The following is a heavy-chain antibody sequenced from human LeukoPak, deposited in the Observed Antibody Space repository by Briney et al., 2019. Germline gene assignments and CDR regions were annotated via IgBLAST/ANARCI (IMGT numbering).Heavy chain of an antibody. D-gene: IGHD3-22*01. Sequence: GASVKVSCKASGYTFTSYGISWVRQAPGQGLEWMGWISAYNGNTNYAQKLQGRVTMTTDTSTSTAYMELRSLRSDDTAVYYCARVTYYYDSSGSYYYYYYMDVWGKGTTVTVSS. CDR2: ISAYNGNT. CDR3: ARVTYYYDSSGSYYYYYYMDV. J-gene: IGHJ6*03. CDR1: GYTFTSYG. V-gene: IGHV1-18*01.